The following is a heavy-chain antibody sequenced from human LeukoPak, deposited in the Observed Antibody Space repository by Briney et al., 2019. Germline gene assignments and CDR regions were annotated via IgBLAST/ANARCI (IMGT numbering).Heavy chain of an antibody. CDR2: INEDGSKQ. CDR3: AHISSSWPDY. J-gene: IGHJ4*02. Sequence: GGSLRLSCAASGFTFSSHWMGWVRQAPGKGLEWVANINEDGSKQYYIDSVKGRFTISRDNAKNSLYLQMSSLRAEDTAVYYCAHISSSWPDYWGQGTLVTVSS. CDR1: GFTFSSHW. D-gene: IGHD6-13*01. V-gene: IGHV3-7*02.